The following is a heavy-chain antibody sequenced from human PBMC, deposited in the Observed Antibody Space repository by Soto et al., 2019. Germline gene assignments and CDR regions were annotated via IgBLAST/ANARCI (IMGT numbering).Heavy chain of an antibody. D-gene: IGHD3-22*01. CDR1: GFTFSSYA. CDR3: ARFYYDSGGYLPSPYYYYYGMDV. Sequence: GSLRLSCAASGFTFSSYAMSWVRQAPGKGLEWVSAISGSEKYYVDSVKGRFTISRDNAKNSLYLQMNSLRAEDTAVYYCARFYYDSGGYLPSPYYYYYGMDVWGQGTTVTVSS. V-gene: IGHV3-7*01. CDR2: ISGSEK. J-gene: IGHJ6*02.